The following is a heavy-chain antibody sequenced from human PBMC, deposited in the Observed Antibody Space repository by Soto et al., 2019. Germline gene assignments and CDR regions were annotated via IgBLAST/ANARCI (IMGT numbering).Heavy chain of an antibody. CDR3: ARPYCGSNSCHNWFDT. V-gene: IGHV1-2*02. D-gene: IGHD2-21*01. CDR2: INPNSGAT. CDR1: GCIFTDYD. Sequence: ASVKVSCKASGCIFTDYDMNWVRQAPGQGPEWMGWINPNSGATNYAQKFQGRVTITTDTSITTAYMELSGLRSDDTAVYYCARPYCGSNSCHNWFDTWGQGTLVTVSS. J-gene: IGHJ5*02.